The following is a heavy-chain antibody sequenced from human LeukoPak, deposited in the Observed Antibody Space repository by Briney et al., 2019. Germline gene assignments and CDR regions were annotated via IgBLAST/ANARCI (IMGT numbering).Heavy chain of an antibody. CDR2: INPNSGGT. D-gene: IGHD3-22*01. CDR3: AKDGDYYDSSGYRPLAANDAFDI. CDR1: GYTFTGYY. J-gene: IGHJ3*02. V-gene: IGHV1-2*02. Sequence: ASVKVSCKASGYTFTGYYMHWVRQAPGQGLEWMGWINPNSGGTNYAQKFQGRVTMTRDTSISTAYMELSRLRSDDTAVYYCAKDGDYYDSSGYRPLAANDAFDIWGQGTMVTVSS.